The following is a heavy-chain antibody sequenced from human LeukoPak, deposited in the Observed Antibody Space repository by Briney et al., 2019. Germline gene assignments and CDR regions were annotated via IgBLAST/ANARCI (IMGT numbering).Heavy chain of an antibody. CDR1: GASISGYF. V-gene: IGHV4-4*07. Sequence: SETLSLTCTVSGASISGYFWSWIRQPAGKGLEWPGRIYTSGSTNYSPSLKSRLTMSVDTSRNQFSLRLSSVTAADTAVYYCARNMGPAAGNFDYWGQGTLVTVSS. CDR2: IYTSGST. CDR3: ARNMGPAAGNFDY. J-gene: IGHJ4*02. D-gene: IGHD6-13*01.